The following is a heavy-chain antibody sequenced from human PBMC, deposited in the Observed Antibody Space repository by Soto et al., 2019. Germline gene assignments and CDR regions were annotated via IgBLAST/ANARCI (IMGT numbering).Heavy chain of an antibody. J-gene: IGHJ4*01. CDR3: ARTRMIESWIDY. D-gene: IGHD2-21*01. CDR1: GGSISSSSYY. Sequence: SETLSLTCTVSGGSISSSSYYWGWIRQPPGKGLEWIGSIYYSGSTLYNPSLESRVTLSIDMSKKQVSLKLNSVIAADTAVYYCARTRMIESWIDYWGHGTLVTVSS. CDR2: IYYSGST. V-gene: IGHV4-39*07.